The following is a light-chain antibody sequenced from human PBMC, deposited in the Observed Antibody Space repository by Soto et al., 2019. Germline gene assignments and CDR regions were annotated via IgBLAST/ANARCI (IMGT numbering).Light chain of an antibody. CDR1: QSVVTK. Sequence: IVMTQSPATLSVSPGERANLSCRASQSVVTKLAWYQQTPGQAPRLLIYGASNRATGVPARISGSVSGTEFTLTIASLQSEDFAVYYCQQYSSWLWTFGQGTKVDI. J-gene: IGKJ1*01. CDR3: QQYSSWLWT. CDR2: GAS. V-gene: IGKV3-15*01.